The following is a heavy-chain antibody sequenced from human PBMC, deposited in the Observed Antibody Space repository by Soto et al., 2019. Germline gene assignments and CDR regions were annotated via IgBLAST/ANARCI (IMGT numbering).Heavy chain of an antibody. CDR1: GYSISSGYY. V-gene: IGHV4-38-2*01. Sequence: PSETLSLTCAVSGYSISSGYYCGWLRQPPGKGLEWIGEIYRTGSTNYNPSLKSRVTISLDKSENQFSLKVTSLTAADTAVYYCASRDPGTSVDYWGQGTLVTVSS. D-gene: IGHD1-7*01. J-gene: IGHJ4*02. CDR3: ASRDPGTSVDY. CDR2: IYRTGST.